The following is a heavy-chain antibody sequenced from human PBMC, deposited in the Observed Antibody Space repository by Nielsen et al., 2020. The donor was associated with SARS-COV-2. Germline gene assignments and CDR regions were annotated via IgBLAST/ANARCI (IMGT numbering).Heavy chain of an antibody. V-gene: IGHV5-10-1*01. D-gene: IGHD7-27*01. Sequence: GGSLRLSCAASGFTFSNAWISWVRQMPGKGLEWMGRIDPSDSYTNYSPSFQGHVTISADKSIGTAYLQWSSLKASDTAMYYCASSNWDQYYFDYWGQGTLVTVSS. CDR1: GFTFSNAW. CDR3: ASSNWDQYYFDY. CDR2: IDPSDSYT. J-gene: IGHJ4*02.